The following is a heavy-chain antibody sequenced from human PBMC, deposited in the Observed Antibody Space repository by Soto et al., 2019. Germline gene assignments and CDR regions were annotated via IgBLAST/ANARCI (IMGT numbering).Heavy chain of an antibody. CDR2: IIPIFGTA. CDR1: GGTFSSYA. D-gene: IGHD3-10*01. Sequence: SVKVSCKASGGTFSSYAISWVRQAPGQGLEWMGGIIPIFGTANYAQKFQGRVTITADESTSTAYMELSSLRSEDTAVYYCASHGSGSLYYYYYCMDVWGQGTTVTVSS. CDR3: ASHGSGSLYYYYYCMDV. V-gene: IGHV1-69*13. J-gene: IGHJ6*02.